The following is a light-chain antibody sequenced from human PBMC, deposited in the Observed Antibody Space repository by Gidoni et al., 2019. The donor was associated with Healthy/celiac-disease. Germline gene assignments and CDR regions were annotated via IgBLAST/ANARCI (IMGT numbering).Light chain of an antibody. CDR3: QQYNSYSPT. V-gene: IGKV1-5*03. CDR2: KAS. J-gene: IGKJ1*01. CDR1: QSISSW. Sequence: DTQLTQSPSTLSASVGDSVTITCRTCQSISSWLAWYQQKAGKAPKLLIYKASSLASRVPSRFSSSGARTEFTLTISSLQPDDFATYCCQQYNSYSPTFGQGTKVEIK.